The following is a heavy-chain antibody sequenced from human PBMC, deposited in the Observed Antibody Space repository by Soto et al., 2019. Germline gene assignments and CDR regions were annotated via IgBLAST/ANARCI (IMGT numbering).Heavy chain of an antibody. CDR1: GYSFTSYW. V-gene: IGHV5-10-1*01. D-gene: IGHD6-13*01. J-gene: IGHJ4*02. CDR2: IDPSDSYT. CDR3: ARLQAAAGDNDLSCDC. Sequence: EVQLVQSGAEVKKPGESLRISCKGSGYSFTSYWISWVRQMPGKGLEWMGRIDPSDSYTNYSPSFQGHVTISAVKSISTASLQWSSLTASDTAMYYCARLQAAAGDNDLSCDCWDQGTLVTVSS.